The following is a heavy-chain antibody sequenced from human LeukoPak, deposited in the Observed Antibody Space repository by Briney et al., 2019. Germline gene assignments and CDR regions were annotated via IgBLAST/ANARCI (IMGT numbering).Heavy chain of an antibody. CDR2: ISGSGSGT. J-gene: IGHJ6*03. Sequence: GSLRLSCTASGFTFGDYAMSWFRQAPGKGLEWVSGISGSGSGTYYADSVKGRFTISRDNSKNTLHLQMNSLRAEDTAVYYCATHGSAHYYMDVWGKGTTVTISS. CDR1: GFTFGDYA. V-gene: IGHV3-23*01. D-gene: IGHD2-2*03. CDR3: ATHGSAHYYMDV.